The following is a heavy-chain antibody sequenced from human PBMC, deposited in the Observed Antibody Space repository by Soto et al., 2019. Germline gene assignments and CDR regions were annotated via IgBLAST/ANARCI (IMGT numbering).Heavy chain of an antibody. CDR3: AHRPGSSGSRAWFDS. D-gene: IGHD2-15*01. V-gene: IGHV2-5*02. CDR2: IFWDDDK. CDR1: GFPLSTSGVG. Sequence: QITLKESGPTLVKPTQTLTLTCTFSGFPLSTSGVGVGWIRQPPGKALKLLTLIFWDDDKRYSPSLKSRLTITKDTSKIQVVLTMTNMDPVDTATYYCAHRPGSSGSRAWFDSWGQGTLVTVSS. J-gene: IGHJ5*01.